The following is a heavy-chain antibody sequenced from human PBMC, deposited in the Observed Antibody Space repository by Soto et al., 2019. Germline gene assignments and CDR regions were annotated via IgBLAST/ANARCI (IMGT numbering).Heavy chain of an antibody. CDR3: AKDTGPYYYDSSGYYYYYYGMDV. Sequence: QVQLVESGGGVVQPGRSLRLSCAASGFTFSSYGMHWVRQAPGKGLEWVAVISYDGSNKYYADSVKGRFTISRDNSKNTLYLQMNSLRAEDTAVYYCAKDTGPYYYDSSGYYYYYYGMDVWGQGTTVTVSS. V-gene: IGHV3-30*18. D-gene: IGHD3-22*01. J-gene: IGHJ6*02. CDR2: ISYDGSNK. CDR1: GFTFSSYG.